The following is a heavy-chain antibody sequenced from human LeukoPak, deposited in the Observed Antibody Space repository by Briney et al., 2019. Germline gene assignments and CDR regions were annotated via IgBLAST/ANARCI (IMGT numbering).Heavy chain of an antibody. CDR2: INHSGST. V-gene: IGHV4-34*01. CDR1: GGSFSGYY. D-gene: IGHD2-2*01. CDR3: ARWIVVVPAAMQNFDY. Sequence: SETLSLTCAVYGGSFSGYYWSWIRQPPGKGLEWIGEINHSGSTNYNPSLKSRVTISVDTSKNQFSLKLSSVTAADTAVYYCARWIVVVPAAMQNFDYWGQGTLVTVSS. J-gene: IGHJ4*02.